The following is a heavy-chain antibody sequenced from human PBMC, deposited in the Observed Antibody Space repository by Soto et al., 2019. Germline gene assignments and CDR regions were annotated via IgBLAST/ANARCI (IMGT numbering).Heavy chain of an antibody. Sequence: QVQLVESGGGVVQPGRSLRLSCAASGFTFSSYGMHWVRQAPGKGLEWVAVIWYDGSNKYYADSVKGRFTISRDNSKNTLYLQMNSLRAEDTAVYYCARARVPKGMDVWGQGTTVTVSS. CDR1: GFTFSSYG. V-gene: IGHV3-33*01. CDR3: ARARVPKGMDV. J-gene: IGHJ6*02. CDR2: IWYDGSNK. D-gene: IGHD2-2*01.